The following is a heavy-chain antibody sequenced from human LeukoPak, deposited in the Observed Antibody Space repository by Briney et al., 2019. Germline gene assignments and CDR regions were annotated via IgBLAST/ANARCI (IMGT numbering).Heavy chain of an antibody. CDR3: ARVPFSSTSWWCNY. J-gene: IGHJ4*02. V-gene: IGHV1-69*04. D-gene: IGHD2-2*01. CDR1: GGTFSSYA. CDR2: IIPILGIA. Sequence: ASVKVSCKASGGTFSSYAISWVRQAPGQGLEWMGRIIPILGIANYAQKFQGRVTITADKSTGTAYMELSSLRSEDTAVYYCARVPFSSTSWWCNYWGQGTLVTVSS.